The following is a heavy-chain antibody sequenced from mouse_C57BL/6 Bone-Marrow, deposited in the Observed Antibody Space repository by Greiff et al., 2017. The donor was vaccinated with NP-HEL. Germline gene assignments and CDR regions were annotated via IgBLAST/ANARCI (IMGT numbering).Heavy chain of an antibody. Sequence: HLVESGPELVKPGASVKISCKASGYTFTDYYINWVKQRPGQGLEWIGWIYPGSGNTKYNEKFKGKATLTVDTSSSTAYMQLSSLTSEDSAVYFCARDEKLCPDYYALDYWGQGTSVTVSS. D-gene: IGHD1-1*02. J-gene: IGHJ4*01. CDR3: ARDEKLCPDYYALDY. V-gene: IGHV1-84*01. CDR2: IYPGSGNT. CDR1: GYTFTDYY.